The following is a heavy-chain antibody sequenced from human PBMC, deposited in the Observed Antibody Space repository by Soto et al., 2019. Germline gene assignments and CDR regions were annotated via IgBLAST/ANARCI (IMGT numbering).Heavy chain of an antibody. CDR1: GCTFSSYA. CDR2: ISGSGGST. V-gene: IGHV3-23*01. J-gene: IGHJ5*02. Sequence: EVQLLESGGGLVQPGGSLRLSCAASGCTFSSYAMSWVRQAPGKGLEWVSAISGSGGSTYYADSVKGRFTISRDNSKNTLYLQMNSLRAEDTAVYYCAKALAIFSWFDPWGQGTLVTVSS. D-gene: IGHD3-9*01. CDR3: AKALAIFSWFDP.